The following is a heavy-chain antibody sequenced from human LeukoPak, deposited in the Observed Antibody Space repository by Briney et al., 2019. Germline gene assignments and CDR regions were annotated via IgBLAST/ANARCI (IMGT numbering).Heavy chain of an antibody. CDR1: GFSVTSNH. V-gene: IGHV3-66*01. CDR2: FYTGGTT. D-gene: IGHD6-6*01. Sequence: PGGSLRLSCAASGFSVTSNHMNLVRQAPEKGLEWVSIFYTGGTTHYADSLNDRFTISRDDSINTLYLQMNSLRAEDTAVYYCARDSSSYYFDYWGQGTLVTVSS. J-gene: IGHJ4*02. CDR3: ARDSSSYYFDY.